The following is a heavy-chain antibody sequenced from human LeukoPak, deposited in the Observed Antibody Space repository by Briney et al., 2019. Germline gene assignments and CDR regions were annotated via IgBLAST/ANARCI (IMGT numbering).Heavy chain of an antibody. D-gene: IGHD4-11*01. J-gene: IGHJ6*03. Sequence: PGGSLRLSCAASGFTFSSYWMRWVRQAPGKGLEWVANIKQDGSEKYYVDSVKGRFTISRDNAKNSVYLQMNSLRAEDTAVYYCARVNPGYSNPLLRADYMDVWGKGTTVTVSS. CDR2: IKQDGSEK. V-gene: IGHV3-7*01. CDR3: ARVNPGYSNPLLRADYMDV. CDR1: GFTFSSYW.